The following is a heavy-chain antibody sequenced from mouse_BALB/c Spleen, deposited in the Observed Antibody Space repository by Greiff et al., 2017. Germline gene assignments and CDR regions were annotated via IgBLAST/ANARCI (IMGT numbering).Heavy chain of an antibody. V-gene: IGHV1S135*01. CDR3: ARSGNYGYFDV. J-gene: IGHJ1*01. CDR1: GYSFTGYN. Sequence: EVQLQQSGPELGKPGASVKISCKASGYSFTGYNMYWVKQSHRKSLEWIGYIDPYNGGTSYNQKSKGKATLTVDKSSSTAYMHLNSLTSEDSAIYYCARSGNYGYFDVWGAGTTVTVSS. D-gene: IGHD2-1*01. CDR2: IDPYNGGT.